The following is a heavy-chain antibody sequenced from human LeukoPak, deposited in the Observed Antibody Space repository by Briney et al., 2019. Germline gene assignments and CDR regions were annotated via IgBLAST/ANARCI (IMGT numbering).Heavy chain of an antibody. Sequence: GGSLRLSCAASGFTVSSNYMSWVRQAPGKGLEWVSVIYSGGSTYYADSVKGRFAISRDSSKNTLYLQMNSLRAEDTAVYYCTRGKRYGEWYFDYWGQGTLVTVSS. V-gene: IGHV3-66*01. J-gene: IGHJ4*02. D-gene: IGHD4-17*01. CDR3: TRGKRYGEWYFDY. CDR2: IYSGGST. CDR1: GFTVSSNY.